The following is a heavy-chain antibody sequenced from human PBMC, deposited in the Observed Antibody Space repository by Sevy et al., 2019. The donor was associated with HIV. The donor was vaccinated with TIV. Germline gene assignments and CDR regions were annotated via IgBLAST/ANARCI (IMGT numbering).Heavy chain of an antibody. Sequence: GGSLRLSCAASGFTFSSYAMSWVRQAPGKGLEWVSAISGSGGSTYYADSVKGRFTISRDNSKNTRYLQMNSLRAEDTAVYYCAKDPRRRDYDFWSGYWGCYFDYWGQGTLVTVSS. V-gene: IGHV3-23*01. CDR2: ISGSGGST. CDR3: AKDPRRRDYDFWSGYWGCYFDY. CDR1: GFTFSSYA. D-gene: IGHD3-3*01. J-gene: IGHJ4*02.